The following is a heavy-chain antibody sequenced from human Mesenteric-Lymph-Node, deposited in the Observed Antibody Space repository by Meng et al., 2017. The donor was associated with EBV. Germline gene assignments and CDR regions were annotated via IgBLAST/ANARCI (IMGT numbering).Heavy chain of an antibody. CDR1: GGSIGSNNW. Sequence: QGHLQESGPGLVKPSGTLSLTCDVSGGSIGSNNWWSWVRQSPGKGLEWIGEIFHTGSTNYNPSLRNRVAMSVDLSKGQFSLKLTSVTAADTAVYYCARVDYYDSSSLFDPWGQGTLVTVSS. CDR2: IFHTGST. CDR3: ARVDYYDSSSLFDP. D-gene: IGHD3-22*01. J-gene: IGHJ5*02. V-gene: IGHV4-4*02.